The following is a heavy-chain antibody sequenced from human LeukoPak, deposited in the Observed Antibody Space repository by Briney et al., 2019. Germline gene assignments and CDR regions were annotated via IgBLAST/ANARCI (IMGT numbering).Heavy chain of an antibody. J-gene: IGHJ4*02. D-gene: IGHD6-19*01. CDR3: ARGVGYSSAWAFDY. Sequence: GGSLRLSCEASGFTFSDHYIDWVRQAPGKGLEWVGRSRDKPNSYSTEYAASVKGRFTIIRDDSKNSLYLQMNNLRTEDTAVYYCARGVGYSSAWAFDYWGQGTLVTVSS. CDR1: GFTFSDHY. V-gene: IGHV3-72*01. CDR2: SRDKPNSYST.